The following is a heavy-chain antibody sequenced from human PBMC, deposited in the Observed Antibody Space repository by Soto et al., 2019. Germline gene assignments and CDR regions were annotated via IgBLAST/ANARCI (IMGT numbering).Heavy chain of an antibody. Sequence: NPSETLSLTCTVSGGSISSGDYYWSWIRQPPGKGLEWIGYIYYSGSTYYNPSLKSRVTISVDTSKNQFSLKLSSVTAADTAVYYCASGLTIFGVVSPLYGMDVWGQGTTVTVSS. CDR1: GGSISSGDYY. J-gene: IGHJ6*02. D-gene: IGHD3-3*01. CDR2: IYYSGST. CDR3: ASGLTIFGVVSPLYGMDV. V-gene: IGHV4-30-4*01.